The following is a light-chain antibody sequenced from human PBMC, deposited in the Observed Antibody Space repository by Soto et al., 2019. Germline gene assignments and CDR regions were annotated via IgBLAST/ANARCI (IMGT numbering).Light chain of an antibody. CDR3: QQYGSSPWT. CDR1: QSVSSSY. J-gene: IGKJ1*01. Sequence: EIVLTQSPGTLSLSPGERATLSCRASQSVSSSYLAWYQQKPGQAPRLLIYGASSRATGIPDRFSGSGSGKDFTVTISRLGPEDFAVYYCQQYGSSPWTFGQGTKVEIK. V-gene: IGKV3-20*01. CDR2: GAS.